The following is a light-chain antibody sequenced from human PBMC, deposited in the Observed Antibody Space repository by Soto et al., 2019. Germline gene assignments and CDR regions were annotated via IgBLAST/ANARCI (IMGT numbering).Light chain of an antibody. CDR3: QQDYNLPYVH. J-gene: IGKJ2*01. Sequence: PGERVTLSCRASQSVSSSYLTWYQQKPGQAPRLLIYGASTRATSIPARFSGSGSGTDFTLTISSLQPEDFAVYYCQQDYNLPYVHFGQGTKLEIK. CDR2: GAS. CDR1: QSVSSSY. V-gene: IGKV3D-7*01.